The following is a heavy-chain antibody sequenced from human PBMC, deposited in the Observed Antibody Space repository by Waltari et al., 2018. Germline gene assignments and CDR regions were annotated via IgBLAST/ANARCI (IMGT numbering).Heavy chain of an antibody. J-gene: IGHJ3*02. CDR3: ASKRWELRTDAFEI. D-gene: IGHD1-26*01. V-gene: IGHV4-34*01. Sequence: QVQLQQWGAGLLKPSETLSLPCAVDDVPISGYYWSWIRQSPGKGLEWFGEINHSGSTNYNPSLKSRVTISVDTSKNQFSLKLSSVTAADTAMYYCASKRWELRTDAFEIWGQGTMVTVSS. CDR2: INHSGST. CDR1: DVPISGYY.